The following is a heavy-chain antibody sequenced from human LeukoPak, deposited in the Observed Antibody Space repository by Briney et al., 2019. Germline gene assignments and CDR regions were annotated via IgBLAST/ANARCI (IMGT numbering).Heavy chain of an antibody. CDR1: GYTFTHHG. V-gene: IGHV1-18*01. J-gene: IGHJ2*01. D-gene: IGHD6-19*01. Sequence: ASVRVSCKASGYTFTHHGIAWIRQAPGQGLEWLGWISCYNGDTIYAQKFQGRVTLTTEKSTSTVYMELRSLTSDDTAVYYCARDPCNTSGWYQYFDAWGRGTLVSVSS. CDR3: ARDPCNTSGWYQYFDA. CDR2: ISCYNGDT.